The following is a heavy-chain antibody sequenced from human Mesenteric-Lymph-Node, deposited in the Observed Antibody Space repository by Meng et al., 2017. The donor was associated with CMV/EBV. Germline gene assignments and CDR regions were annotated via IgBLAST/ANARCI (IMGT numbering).Heavy chain of an antibody. V-gene: IGHV3-66*02. J-gene: IGHJ4*02. CDR1: GGSVSSGSYY. D-gene: IGHD3-3*01. Sequence: ETLSLTCTVSGGSVSSGSYYWTWIRQPPGKGLERVAIIDSDGRTAYADSVKGRFSISRDQSKSTLFLQMNNLRAEDTGVYYCARAGDYDFWSPLEDWGQGMLVTVSS. CDR2: IDSDGRT. CDR3: ARAGDYDFWSPLED.